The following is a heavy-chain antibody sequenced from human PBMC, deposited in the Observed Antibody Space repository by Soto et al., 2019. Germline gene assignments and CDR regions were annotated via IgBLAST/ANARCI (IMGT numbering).Heavy chain of an antibody. J-gene: IGHJ5*02. Sequence: QVQLVQSGAEVQKSGSSVKVSCKASGGTFSSYAISWVRQAPGQGLEWMGGIIPIYGASNYAQKFQVRVTITADESKGTAYMELSSLRSEDTAVYYCAIWPCGGDFYSFRDVGFDPLGQGTLVTVSS. CDR1: GGTFSSYA. CDR2: IIPIYGAS. V-gene: IGHV1-69*01. CDR3: AIWPCGGDFYSFRDVGFDP. D-gene: IGHD2-21*02.